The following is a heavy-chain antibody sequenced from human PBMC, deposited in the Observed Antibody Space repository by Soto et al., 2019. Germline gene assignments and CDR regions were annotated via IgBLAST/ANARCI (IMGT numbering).Heavy chain of an antibody. D-gene: IGHD3-3*01. V-gene: IGHV3-33*01. Sequence: GGSLRLSCAASGFTFSSYGMHWVRQAPGKGLEWVAVIWYDGSNKYYADSVKGRFTISRDNSKNTLYLQMNSLRAEDTAVYYCARDMSGVVIPILLGGDPSIGTGMDVWGQGTTVTVSS. CDR2: IWYDGSNK. CDR1: GFTFSSYG. CDR3: ARDMSGVVIPILLGGDPSIGTGMDV. J-gene: IGHJ6*02.